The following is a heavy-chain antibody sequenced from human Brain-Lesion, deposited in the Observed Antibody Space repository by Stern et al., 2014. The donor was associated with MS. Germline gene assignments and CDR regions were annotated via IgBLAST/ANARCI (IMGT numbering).Heavy chain of an antibody. CDR1: GGSISSSTYY. CDR2: IYYSGFT. Sequence: QLQLQESGPGLVKPSETLSLTCTVSGGSISSSTYYWAWIRQPPGKGLEWIGNIYYSGFTYYNTSLKSRVTISVDMSKKQVSLKLSSVPAADTAIYYCARHDSVPRPSQLYSARDRGPGYFDYWGQGTLVTVSS. V-gene: IGHV4-39*01. J-gene: IGHJ4*02. D-gene: IGHD1-26*01. CDR3: ARHDSVPRPSQLYSARDRGPGYFDY.